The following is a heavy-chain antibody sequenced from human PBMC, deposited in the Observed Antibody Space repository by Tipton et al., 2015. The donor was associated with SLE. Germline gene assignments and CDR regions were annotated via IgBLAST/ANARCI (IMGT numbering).Heavy chain of an antibody. CDR3: ARDWGGSSAPDAFDI. V-gene: IGHV3-7*03. CDR2: IKQDGSEK. CDR1: GFPFSSYW. Sequence: GSLRLSCVASGFPFSSYWMSWVRQAPGKGLEWVANIKQDGSEKYYVDSVKGRFTISRDNAKNSLYLQMNSLRAEDTAVYYCARDWGGSSAPDAFDIWGQGTMVTVSS. J-gene: IGHJ3*02. D-gene: IGHD3-16*01.